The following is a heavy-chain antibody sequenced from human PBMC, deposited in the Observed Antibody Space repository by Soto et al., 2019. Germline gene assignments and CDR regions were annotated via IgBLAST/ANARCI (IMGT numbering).Heavy chain of an antibody. CDR1: GFIVSDTY. V-gene: IGHV3-66*01. D-gene: IGHD2-15*01. Sequence: EVQLVESGGGLVQPGGSLRLSCTASGFIVSDTYVNWVRQAPGKGLEWVSVISNRGDTHYADSVRGRFSLSRDISDNTLTRQMNNLRVEDTAVYYCAREPRYCRGGSCSITGDAYDIWGQGTMVTVSS. J-gene: IGHJ3*02. CDR3: AREPRYCRGGSCSITGDAYDI. CDR2: ISNRGDT.